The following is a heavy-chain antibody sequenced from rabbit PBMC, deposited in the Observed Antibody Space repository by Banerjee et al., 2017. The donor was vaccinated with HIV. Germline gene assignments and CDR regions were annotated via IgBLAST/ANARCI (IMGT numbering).Heavy chain of an antibody. J-gene: IGHJ4*01. CDR1: GFDFSTNT. D-gene: IGHD4-1*01. CDR2: INTSSGNT. Sequence: QSLEESGGDLVKPGASLTLTCTASGFDFSTNTMCWVRQAPGKGLEWIGCINTSSGNTVYANWAKGRFTISKTSSTTVTLQMTSLTAADTATYFCARDLAGVIGWNFDLWGPGTLVTVS. V-gene: IGHV1S40*01. CDR3: ARDLAGVIGWNFDL.